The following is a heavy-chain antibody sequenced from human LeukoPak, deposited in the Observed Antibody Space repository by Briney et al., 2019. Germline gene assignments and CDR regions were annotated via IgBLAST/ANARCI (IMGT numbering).Heavy chain of an antibody. CDR3: ARLSSAFNPPFDY. V-gene: IGHV3-7*05. D-gene: IGHD3-22*01. CDR1: GFTFSNYC. J-gene: IGHJ4*02. CDR2: IKQDGSEK. Sequence: PGGSLRLSCAASGFTFSNYCMNWVRQAPGKGLEWVANIKQDGSEKYYVDSVKGRFTISRDNAKNSLYLQMNSLRAEDTAVYYCARLSSAFNPPFDYWGPGTLVTVSS.